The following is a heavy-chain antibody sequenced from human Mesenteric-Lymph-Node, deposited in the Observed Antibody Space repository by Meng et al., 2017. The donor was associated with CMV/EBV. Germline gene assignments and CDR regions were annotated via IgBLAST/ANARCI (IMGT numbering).Heavy chain of an antibody. V-gene: IGHV3-21*01. CDR2: ISSSSSYI. D-gene: IGHD2-2*02. CDR3: ASPGTYQLLYNSYAFDI. Sequence: GESLKISCAASGFTFSSYSMNWVRQAPGKGLEWVSSISSSSSYIYYADSVKGRFTISRDNAKNSLYLQMNSLRAEDTAVYYCASPGTYQLLYNSYAFDIWGQGTMVTVSS. CDR1: GFTFSSYS. J-gene: IGHJ3*02.